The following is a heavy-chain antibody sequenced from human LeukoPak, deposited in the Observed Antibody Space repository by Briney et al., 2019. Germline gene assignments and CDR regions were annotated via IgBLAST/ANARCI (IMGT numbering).Heavy chain of an antibody. CDR2: ISSSSSYI. CDR3: ARDAVVTD. V-gene: IGHV3-21*01. Sequence: GSLRLSCAASGFTVSSNYMSWVRQAPGKGLEWVSSISSSSSYIYYADSVKGRFTISRDNAKNSLYLQMNSLRAEDTAVYYCARDAVVTDWGQGTPVTVSS. D-gene: IGHD2-2*01. CDR1: GFTVSSNY. J-gene: IGHJ4*02.